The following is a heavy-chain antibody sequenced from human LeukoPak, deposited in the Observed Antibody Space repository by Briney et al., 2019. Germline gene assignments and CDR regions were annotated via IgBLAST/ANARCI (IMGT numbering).Heavy chain of an antibody. J-gene: IGHJ3*02. V-gene: IGHV1-46*01. CDR1: GYTFTSYY. D-gene: IGHD3-3*01. CDR3: ARHGGITIFGEAQPGGAFDI. CDR2: INPSGGST. Sequence: GASVKVSCKASGYTFTSYYMHWVRQAPGQGLEWMGIINPSGGSTSYAQKFQGRVTMTRDTSTTTAYMELSSLRSEDTAVYYCARHGGITIFGEAQPGGAFDIWGQGTMVTVSS.